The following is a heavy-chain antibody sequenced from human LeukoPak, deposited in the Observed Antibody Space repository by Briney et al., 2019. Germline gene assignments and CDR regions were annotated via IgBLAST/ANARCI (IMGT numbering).Heavy chain of an antibody. V-gene: IGHV3-74*01. CDR1: AFPFSIYC. CDR3: ARDSRQGWFVSMDV. J-gene: IGHJ6*02. CDR2: INSDGSST. Sequence: GGSLRLSCAASAFPFSIYCMHWVRQGPGRGLVWVSRINSDGSSTNYAGSEKGRFNISRDIAKNTLYLQMNSLRAEDTAVYYCARDSRQGWFVSMDVWGQGTTVTVSS. D-gene: IGHD3-10*01.